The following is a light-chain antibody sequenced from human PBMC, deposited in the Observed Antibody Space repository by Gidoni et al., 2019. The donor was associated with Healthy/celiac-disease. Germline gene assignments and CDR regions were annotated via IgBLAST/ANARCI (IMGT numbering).Light chain of an antibody. CDR3: QQSNSTPLFT. V-gene: IGKV1-39*01. J-gene: IGKJ3*01. CDR1: QSISSY. CDR2: AAS. Sequence: DIQMTQSPPSLSASVGARVTITRRASQSISSYLYWYQQKPGKAPKLLIYAASSLQSGVPPRFSGSGSGTDITLTNSSLQPEDLATYFCQQSNSTPLFTFGPGTKVDIK.